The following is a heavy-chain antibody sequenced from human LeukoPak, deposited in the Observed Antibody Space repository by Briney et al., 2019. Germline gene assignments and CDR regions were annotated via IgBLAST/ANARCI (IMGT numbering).Heavy chain of an antibody. CDR1: GGSFSGYY. J-gene: IGHJ4*02. V-gene: IGHV4-34*01. CDR3: ARDPIYDFWSGYYYV. CDR2: INHSGST. D-gene: IGHD3-3*01. Sequence: PSETLSLTWAVYGGSFSGYYWSWIRQPPGKGLECIGKINHSGSTNYNPSVKSRVTISVDKSKNQFSLKMSSVTAADTAVYYCARDPIYDFWSGYYYVWGQGTLVTVSS.